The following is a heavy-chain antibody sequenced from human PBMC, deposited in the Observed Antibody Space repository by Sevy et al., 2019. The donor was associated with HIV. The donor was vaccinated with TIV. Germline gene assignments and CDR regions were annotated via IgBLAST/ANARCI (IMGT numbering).Heavy chain of an antibody. V-gene: IGHV3-48*01. CDR3: ARSLAAAENWFDP. CDR1: GFTFREYS. J-gene: IGHJ5*02. CDR2: ISGSSTTI. Sequence: QLGGPLRLSCVGSGFTFREYSMNWVRQAPGKGLEWVSYISGSSTTIEHADSVKGRFSISRDNADNSVFLQMNRLRVEDTAVYYCARSLAAAENWFDPWGQGTLVTVSS. D-gene: IGHD6-13*01.